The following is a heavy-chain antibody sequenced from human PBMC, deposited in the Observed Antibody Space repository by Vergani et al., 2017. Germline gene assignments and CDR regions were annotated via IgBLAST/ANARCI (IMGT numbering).Heavy chain of an antibody. CDR2: IRSKAYGGTT. CDR3: TRGGRFYGDVAFDI. CDR1: GFTFGDYA. Sequence: VQLLESGGGLVQPGGSLRLSCTASGFTFGDYAMSWVRQAPGKGLEWVGFIRSKAYGGTTEYAASVKGRFTISRDDSKSIAYLQMNSLKTEDTAVYYCTRGGRFYGDVAFDIWGQGTMVTVSS. D-gene: IGHD4-17*01. J-gene: IGHJ3*02. V-gene: IGHV3-49*04.